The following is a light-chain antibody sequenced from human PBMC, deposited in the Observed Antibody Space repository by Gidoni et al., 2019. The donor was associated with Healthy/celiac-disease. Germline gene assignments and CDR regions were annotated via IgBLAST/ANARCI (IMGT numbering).Light chain of an antibody. CDR2: DAS. CDR1: QSVSSY. J-gene: IGKJ4*01. Sequence: DIVLTQSPATLSLSPGERATLSCRASQSVSSYLAWYQQKPGQAPRLLIYDASNRATGIPARFSGRGSGTDFTLTISSLEPEDFAVYYCQQRSNWPPLTCGGGTKVEIK. V-gene: IGKV3-11*01. CDR3: QQRSNWPPLT.